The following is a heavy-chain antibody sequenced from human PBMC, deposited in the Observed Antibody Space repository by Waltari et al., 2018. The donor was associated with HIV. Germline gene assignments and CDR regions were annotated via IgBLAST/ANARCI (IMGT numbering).Heavy chain of an antibody. J-gene: IGHJ6*02. CDR3: ARDSGLYGTYSHGMDV. CDR2: IYYSGST. D-gene: IGHD4-17*01. V-gene: IGHV4-31*03. Sequence: QVQLQESGPGLVKPSQTLSLTCTVSGGSVSSDSHYWSWIRQHPGKGLEWIGYIYYSGSTYYNPSLKSRVIISIDTSQNQFSLELTSVTAADTAVYYCARDSGLYGTYSHGMDVWGQGTTVTVSS. CDR1: GGSVSSDSHY.